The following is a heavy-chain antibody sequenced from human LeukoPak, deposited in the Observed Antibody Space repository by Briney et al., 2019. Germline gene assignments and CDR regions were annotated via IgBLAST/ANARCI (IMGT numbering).Heavy chain of an antibody. CDR2: ISASGGST. D-gene: IGHD4-17*01. CDR3: AKDRYGDYVRTFDY. J-gene: IGHJ4*02. CDR1: GFTFRDYY. Sequence: PGGSLRLSCVASGFTFRDYYMSWVRQAPGKGLEWVSAISASGGSTYYADSVKGRFTISRDNSKNTLYLQMNSLRAEDTAVYYCAKDRYGDYVRTFDYWGQGTLVTVSS. V-gene: IGHV3-23*01.